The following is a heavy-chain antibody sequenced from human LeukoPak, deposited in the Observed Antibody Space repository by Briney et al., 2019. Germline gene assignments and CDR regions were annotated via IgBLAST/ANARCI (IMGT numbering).Heavy chain of an antibody. CDR3: AAGAYSGYDSVFDY. J-gene: IGHJ4*02. CDR1: GFTVSSNY. D-gene: IGHD5-12*01. Sequence: GGSLRLSCAASGFTVSSNYMSWVRQAPGKGLEWVSVIYSGGSTYYADSVKGRFTISRDNSKNTLYLQMNSLRAEETPVYYCAAGAYSGYDSVFDYWGQGTLVTVSS. CDR2: IYSGGST. V-gene: IGHV3-53*01.